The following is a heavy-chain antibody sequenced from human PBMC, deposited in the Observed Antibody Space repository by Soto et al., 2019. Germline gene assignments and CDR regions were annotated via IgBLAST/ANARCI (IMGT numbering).Heavy chain of an antibody. CDR3: ARDHFSDIVVVPAAMGADY. CDR2: ISAYNGNT. J-gene: IGHJ4*02. Sequence: QVQLVQSGAEVKKPGASVKVSCKASGHTFTSYGISWVRQAPGQGLEWMGWISAYNGNTNYAQKLQGRVTMTTDTSTSTAYMELRSLRSDDTAVYYCARDHFSDIVVVPAAMGADYWGQGTLVTVSS. CDR1: GHTFTSYG. V-gene: IGHV1-18*01. D-gene: IGHD2-2*01.